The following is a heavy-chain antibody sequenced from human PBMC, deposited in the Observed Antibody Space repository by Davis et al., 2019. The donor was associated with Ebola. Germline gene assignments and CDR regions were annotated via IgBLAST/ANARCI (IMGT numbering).Heavy chain of an antibody. CDR1: GFTFINYW. V-gene: IGHV3-74*01. Sequence: HTGGSLRLSCAASGFTFINYWMHWVRQAPGKGLEWVSRANSDGSTTGYGDSVKGRFTISRDNAKNSLYLQMNSLRAEDTALYYCAKDVGGGWLQPSAFDIWGQGTMVTVSS. CDR2: ANSDGSTT. D-gene: IGHD5-24*01. CDR3: AKDVGGGWLQPSAFDI. J-gene: IGHJ3*02.